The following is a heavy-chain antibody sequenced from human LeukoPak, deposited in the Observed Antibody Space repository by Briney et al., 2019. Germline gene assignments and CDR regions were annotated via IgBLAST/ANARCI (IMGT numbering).Heavy chain of an antibody. CDR2: IHYSGST. D-gene: IGHD1-26*01. J-gene: IGHJ4*02. Sequence: TSETLSLTCTVSGDSIIGYYWSWIRQPPGKGLEWIGYIHYSGSTNYNPSLQSRVTISVDTSKNQFSLKLSSVTAADTAVYYCAKNSGSYSYWGQGTLVTVSS. CDR3: AKNSGSYSY. CDR1: GDSIIGYY. V-gene: IGHV4-59*12.